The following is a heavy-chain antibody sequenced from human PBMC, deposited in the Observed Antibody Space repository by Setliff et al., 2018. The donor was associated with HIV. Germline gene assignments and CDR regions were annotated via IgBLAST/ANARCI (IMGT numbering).Heavy chain of an antibody. CDR1: GGSISSSSYY. V-gene: IGHV4-39*01. J-gene: IGHJ5*02. CDR2: IYYSGST. D-gene: IGHD2-15*01. Sequence: SETLSLTCTVSGGSISSSSYYWGWIRQPPGKGLEWIGSIYYSGSTYYNPSLKSRVTIPVDTSKNQFSLKLSSVTAADTAVYYCVKHVDSDFSGDPDWFDPWGQGIPVTVSS. CDR3: VKHVDSDFSGDPDWFDP.